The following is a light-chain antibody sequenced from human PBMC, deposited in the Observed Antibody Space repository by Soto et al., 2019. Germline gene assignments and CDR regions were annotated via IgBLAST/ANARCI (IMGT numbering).Light chain of an antibody. CDR1: QGISSY. CDR2: AAS. J-gene: IGKJ5*01. V-gene: IGKV1-9*01. CDR3: QPLNSYPPIT. Sequence: IQLTQSPSSLSASVGDIVTITCRASQGISSYLAWYQQKPGKAPKLLIYAASTLQIGVPSRFSGSGSGTDFTLTISSLQPEDFATYSCQPLNSYPPITCGQGTRLEIK.